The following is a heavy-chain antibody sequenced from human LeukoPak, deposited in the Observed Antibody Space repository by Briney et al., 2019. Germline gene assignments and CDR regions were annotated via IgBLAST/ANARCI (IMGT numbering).Heavy chain of an antibody. V-gene: IGHV3-30*02. J-gene: IGHJ4*02. CDR1: GFTFSSYG. CDR2: IRYDGSNK. Sequence: HPGGSLRLSCAASGFTFSSYGMHWVRQAPGKGLEWVAFIRYDGSNKYYADSVKGRFTISRDNSKNTLYLQMNSLRAEDTAVYYCAKATVTSYYFDYWGQGTLVTVSS. CDR3: AKATVTSYYFDY. D-gene: IGHD4-11*01.